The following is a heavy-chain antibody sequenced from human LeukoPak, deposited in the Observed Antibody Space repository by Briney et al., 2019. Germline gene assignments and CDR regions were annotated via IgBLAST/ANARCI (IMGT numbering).Heavy chain of an antibody. D-gene: IGHD3-10*01. V-gene: IGHV3-30*18. CDR2: ISYDGSNK. CDR1: GFVFSSYG. J-gene: IGHJ2*01. Sequence: GGSLRLSCAASGFVFSSYGMHWVRQAPGKGLEWVAGISYDGSNKYYADSVKGRFTISRDNSKNTLYLQMNSLRAEDTAVYYCAKEKSMVRGVITWYFDLWGRGTLVTVPS. CDR3: AKEKSMVRGVITWYFDL.